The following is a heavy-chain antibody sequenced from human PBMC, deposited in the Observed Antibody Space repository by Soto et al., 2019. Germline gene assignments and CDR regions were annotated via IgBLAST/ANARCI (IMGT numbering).Heavy chain of an antibody. Sequence: QVQLVESGGGVVQPGRSLRLSCAASGFTFSSYGMHWVRQAPGKGLEWVAVIWYDGSNKYYADSVKGRFTISRDNSKNTLYLQMNSLRAEDTAVYYCARAEVPWSGYAYYYYYGMDVWGQGTTVTVSS. D-gene: IGHD3-3*01. CDR3: ARAEVPWSGYAYYYYYGMDV. V-gene: IGHV3-33*01. CDR1: GFTFSSYG. J-gene: IGHJ6*02. CDR2: IWYDGSNK.